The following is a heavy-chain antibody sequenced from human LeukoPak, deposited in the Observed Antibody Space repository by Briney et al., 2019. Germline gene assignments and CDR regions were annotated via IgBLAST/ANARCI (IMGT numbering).Heavy chain of an antibody. J-gene: IGHJ4*02. CDR3: AKVGSAMVNFYYFDY. D-gene: IGHD5-18*01. CDR1: GFTFSSYA. CDR2: ISGSGGST. V-gene: IGHV3-23*01. Sequence: PGGSLRLSCAASGFTFSSYAMSWVRQAPGKGLDWVSAISGSGGSTYYADSVKGRFTISRDNSKNTLYLQMNSLRAEDTAVYYCAKVGSAMVNFYYFDYWGQGTLVTVSS.